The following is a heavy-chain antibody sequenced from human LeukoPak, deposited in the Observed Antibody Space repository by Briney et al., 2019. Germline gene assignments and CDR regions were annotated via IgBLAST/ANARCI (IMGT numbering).Heavy chain of an antibody. V-gene: IGHV3-30*18. CDR1: GFTFSNNG. D-gene: IGHD6-13*01. Sequence: GGSLRLSCAASGFTFSNNGMHWVRQAPGKGLEWVAVISYDGSNKFYADSVKGRFTISRDNSKNTLYLQMNNLRVEDTAVFYCAKGYRQQPFDYWGQGTLVTVSS. CDR2: ISYDGSNK. CDR3: AKGYRQQPFDY. J-gene: IGHJ4*02.